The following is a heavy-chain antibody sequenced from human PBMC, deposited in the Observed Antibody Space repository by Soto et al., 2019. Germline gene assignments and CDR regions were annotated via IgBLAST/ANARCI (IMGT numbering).Heavy chain of an antibody. J-gene: IGHJ5*02. CDR2: IYYSGST. D-gene: IGHD3-22*01. Sequence: PSETLSLTWTVSGGSISSYCWSWIRQPPGKGLEWIGYIYYSGSTNYNPSLKSRVTISVDMSKNQFSLKLSSVTAADTAVYYCARGTYYYDSSGYYNWFDPWGQGTLVTVSS. V-gene: IGHV4-59*01. CDR1: GGSISSYC. CDR3: ARGTYYYDSSGYYNWFDP.